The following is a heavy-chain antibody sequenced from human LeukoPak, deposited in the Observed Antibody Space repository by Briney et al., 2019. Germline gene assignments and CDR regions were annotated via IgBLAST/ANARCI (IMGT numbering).Heavy chain of an antibody. J-gene: IGHJ3*02. CDR1: GFTFSSYG. V-gene: IGHV3-30*02. CDR2: IRYDGSNK. CDR3: AKSVKRVYPDACDI. Sequence: GGSLRLSCAASGFTFSSYGMHWVRQAPGKGLGWVAFIRYDGSNKYYADSVKGRFTISRDNSKNTLYLQMNSLRAEDTAVYYCAKSVKRVYPDACDIWGQGTMVTVSS. D-gene: IGHD2-2*02.